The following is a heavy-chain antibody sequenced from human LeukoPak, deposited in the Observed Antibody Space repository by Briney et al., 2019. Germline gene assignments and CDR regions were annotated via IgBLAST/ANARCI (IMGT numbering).Heavy chain of an antibody. D-gene: IGHD6-19*01. J-gene: IGHJ4*02. CDR1: GYTFTSYY. Sequence: ASVKVSCKASGYTFTSYYMHWVRQAPGQGREWMGIINPSGGSTSYAQKFQGRVTMTRDMSTSTVYMELSSLRSEDTAVYYCARLAHSIAVAPTYFDYWGQGTLVTVSS. CDR3: ARLAHSIAVAPTYFDY. CDR2: INPSGGST. V-gene: IGHV1-46*01.